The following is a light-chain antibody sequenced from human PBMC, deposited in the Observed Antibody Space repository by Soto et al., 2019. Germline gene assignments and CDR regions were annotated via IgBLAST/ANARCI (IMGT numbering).Light chain of an antibody. J-gene: IGLJ1*01. Sequence: QSVLTQPASVSGSPGQSITISCTGTSSDVGGYNYVSWYQQHPGKAPKFMIYDVNNRPSGVSNRFSGSKSGNTASLTISGLQAEDEADYYCSSYTSSSAFFVFGTGTKVT. V-gene: IGLV2-14*03. CDR1: SSDVGGYNY. CDR2: DVN. CDR3: SSYTSSSAFFV.